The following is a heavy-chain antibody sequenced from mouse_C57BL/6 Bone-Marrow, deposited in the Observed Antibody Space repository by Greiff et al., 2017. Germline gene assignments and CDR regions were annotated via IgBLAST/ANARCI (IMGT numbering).Heavy chain of an antibody. CDR1: GFTFSDYG. V-gene: IGHV5-17*01. CDR2: ISSGSSTI. D-gene: IGHD2-1*01. Sequence: EVHLVESGGGLVKPGGSLKLSCAASGFTFSDYGMHWVRQAPEKGLEWVAYISSGSSTIYYADTVKGRFTISRDNAKNTLFLQMTSLRSEDTAMYYCARGGDYGKKDYFDYWGQGTTLTVSS. J-gene: IGHJ2*01. CDR3: ARGGDYGKKDYFDY.